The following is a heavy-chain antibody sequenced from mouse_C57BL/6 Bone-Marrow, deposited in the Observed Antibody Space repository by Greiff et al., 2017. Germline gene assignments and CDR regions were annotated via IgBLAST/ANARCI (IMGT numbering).Heavy chain of an antibody. J-gene: IGHJ2*01. CDR1: GYTFTSYW. CDR2: IDPSDSYT. CDR3: SITPGLRRDY. Sequence: QVQLQQPGAELVMPGASVKLSCKASGYTFTSYWMHWVKQRPGQGLEWIGEIDPSDSYTKYNQKFKGKSTLTVDKSSSTAYMQLSSLTSEDSAVYYCSITPGLRRDYWGQGTTLTVSS. V-gene: IGHV1-69*01. D-gene: IGHD2-4*01.